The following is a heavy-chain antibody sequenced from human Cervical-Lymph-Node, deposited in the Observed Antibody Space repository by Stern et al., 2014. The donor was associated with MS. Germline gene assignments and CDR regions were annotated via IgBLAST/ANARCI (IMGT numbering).Heavy chain of an antibody. CDR2: IYPGDSDT. CDR3: ASSSMGATGAFDY. Sequence: VQLVQSGAEVKKPGESLKISCKGSGYSFTRYWIGWVRQMPGKGLEWMGIIYPGDSDTRYSPSFQGKVTISVDKFISTAHLQWSSLKALDTAMYYCASSSMGATGAFDYWGQGTLLTVSS. J-gene: IGHJ4*02. CDR1: GYSFTRYW. V-gene: IGHV5-51*03. D-gene: IGHD1-26*01.